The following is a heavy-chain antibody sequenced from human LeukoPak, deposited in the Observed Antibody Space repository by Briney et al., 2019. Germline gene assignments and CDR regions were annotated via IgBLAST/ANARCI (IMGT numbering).Heavy chain of an antibody. Sequence: GGSLRLSCAASGFTFSTYAMSWVRQAPGKGLEWVSAISGSGGSTYYADSVKGRFTISRDNAKNSLYLQMNSLRAEDTAVYYCARDIYCSSTSCYAGGNWFDPWGQGTLVTVSS. CDR3: ARDIYCSSTSCYAGGNWFDP. D-gene: IGHD2-2*01. CDR2: ISGSGGST. CDR1: GFTFSTYA. J-gene: IGHJ5*02. V-gene: IGHV3-23*01.